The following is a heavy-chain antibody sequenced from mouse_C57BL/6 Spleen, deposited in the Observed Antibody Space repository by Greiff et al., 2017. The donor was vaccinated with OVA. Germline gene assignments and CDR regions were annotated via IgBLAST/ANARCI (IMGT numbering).Heavy chain of an antibody. J-gene: IGHJ4*01. Sequence: EVKLQQSGPELVKPGASVKISCKASGYSFTGYYMNWVKQSPEKSLEWIGEINPSTGGTTYNQKFKGKATLTVDKSSSTAYMQLKSLTSEDSAVYYYAREAMDYWGQGTSVTVSS. V-gene: IGHV1-42*01. CDR1: GYSFTGYY. CDR2: INPSTGGT. CDR3: AREAMDY.